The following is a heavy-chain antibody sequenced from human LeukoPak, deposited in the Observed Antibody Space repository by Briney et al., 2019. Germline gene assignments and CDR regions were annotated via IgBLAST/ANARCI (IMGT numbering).Heavy chain of an antibody. CDR2: ISKSGAST. J-gene: IGHJ3*01. CDR1: GFTFSSYG. V-gene: IGHV3-23*01. D-gene: IGHD3-16*01. Sequence: GGSLRLSCAASGFTFSSYGMSWVRQAPGKGLEWVSAISKSGASTYYVDSVKGRFTISRDNAKNTLYLQMSSLRAEDTAVYYCARDFLHLGGWGQGTMVTVSS. CDR3: ARDFLHLGG.